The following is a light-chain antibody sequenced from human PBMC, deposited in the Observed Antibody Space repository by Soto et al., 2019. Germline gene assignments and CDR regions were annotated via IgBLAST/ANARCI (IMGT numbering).Light chain of an antibody. V-gene: IGKV3-15*01. CDR1: QSVGTY. CDR3: QKYNDWPRT. CDR2: GAS. Sequence: EIVMTQSPATLSVSPGERATLSCRASQSVGTYLAWYQQKPGQAPRLLIYGASTRAAGISPRFSGGGSGTDFTLTIRSLQSEDFAVYYGQKYNDWPRTFGKGTKVGI. J-gene: IGKJ1*01.